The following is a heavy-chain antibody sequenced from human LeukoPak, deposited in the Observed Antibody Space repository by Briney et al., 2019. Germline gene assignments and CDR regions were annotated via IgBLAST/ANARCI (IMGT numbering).Heavy chain of an antibody. V-gene: IGHV1-8*01. CDR3: ARALSWTTDSYYYMDV. Sequence: AAVKVSCKASGYTFTSYDINWVRQATGQGLEWMGWMNPNSGNTGYAQKFQGRVTMTKNTSITTAYMELSSLRSEDTAVYYCARALSWTTDSYYYMDVWGKGTTVTVSS. CDR2: MNPNSGNT. CDR1: GYTFTSYD. D-gene: IGHD3/OR15-3a*01. J-gene: IGHJ6*03.